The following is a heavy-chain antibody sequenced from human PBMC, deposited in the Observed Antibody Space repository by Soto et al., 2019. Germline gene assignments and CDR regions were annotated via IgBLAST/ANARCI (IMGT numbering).Heavy chain of an antibody. CDR2: ISANGEDT. V-gene: IGHV3-23*01. CDR3: VKGCYHPFDR. J-gene: IGHJ4*02. Sequence: PGGSLRLSCAASGFTFSSYVMSWVRQAPGKGPEWVSGISANGEDTFYPDSVKGRFTISRDNSRNTMDLQISTLRAEDTALYYCVKGCYHPFDRWGQGTLVTVSS. CDR1: GFTFSSYV. D-gene: IGHD3-16*02.